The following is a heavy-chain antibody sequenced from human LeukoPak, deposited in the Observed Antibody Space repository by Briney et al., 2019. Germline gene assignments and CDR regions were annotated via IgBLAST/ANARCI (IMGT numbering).Heavy chain of an antibody. D-gene: IGHD2-21*02. J-gene: IGHJ6*02. CDR1: GFTLSSYS. Sequence: PGGSLRLSCAASGFTLSSYSMNWVRQAPGKGLEWVSSISSSSTYIYYADSVKGRFTISRDNSKNTLYLQMNSLRAEDTAVYYCARDRSDWARHYYYYGMDVWGQGTTVTVSS. V-gene: IGHV3-21*01. CDR2: ISSSSTYI. CDR3: ARDRSDWARHYYYYGMDV.